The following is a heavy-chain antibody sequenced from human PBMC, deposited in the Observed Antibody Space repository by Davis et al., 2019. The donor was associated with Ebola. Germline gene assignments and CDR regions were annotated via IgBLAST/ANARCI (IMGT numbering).Heavy chain of an antibody. CDR3: ARFHHYYDTRENWFNP. CDR2: IYHTGTT. J-gene: IGHJ5*02. D-gene: IGHD3-22*01. V-gene: IGHV4-59*08. CDR1: GGSISGYY. Sequence: PSETPSLTCTVSGGSISGYYWSWVRQPPRKGLEWIGYIYHTGTTKYNPSLKSRLTISVDTSKNQFSLKLTSVTAADTAVYYCARFHHYYDTRENWFNPWGQGTLVTVSS.